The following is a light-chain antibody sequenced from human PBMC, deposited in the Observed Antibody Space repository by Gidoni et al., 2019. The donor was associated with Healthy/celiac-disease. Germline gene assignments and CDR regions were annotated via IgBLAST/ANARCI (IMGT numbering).Light chain of an antibody. CDR3: QQSYSTPLFT. Sequence: IQITHSPSSLSASVAYRVTITCRARQSINSYLNLYQQKPGKAPKLLIYAASIVQSGVPSRFSGSGSGKDFTLTISSLQPEDLATYCCQQSYSTPLFTFGPGTKVDIK. J-gene: IGKJ3*01. CDR1: QSINSY. V-gene: IGKV1-39*01. CDR2: AAS.